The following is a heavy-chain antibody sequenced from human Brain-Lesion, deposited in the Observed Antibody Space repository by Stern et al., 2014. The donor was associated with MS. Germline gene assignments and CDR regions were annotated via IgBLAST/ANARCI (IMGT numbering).Heavy chain of an antibody. CDR3: ARRKKGYCSGGSCPNWFDP. CDR1: GYTFTSYG. CDR2: ISAYHGNT. V-gene: IGHV1-18*01. Sequence: VQLVQSGAEVKKPGASVKVSCKASGYTFTSYGISWVRQAPGQGLEWMGWISAYHGNTNYAQKLQGRVTMTTDTSTSTAYMELSSLRSEDTAVYYCARRKKGYCSGGSCPNWFDPWGQGTLVTVSS. J-gene: IGHJ5*02. D-gene: IGHD2-15*01.